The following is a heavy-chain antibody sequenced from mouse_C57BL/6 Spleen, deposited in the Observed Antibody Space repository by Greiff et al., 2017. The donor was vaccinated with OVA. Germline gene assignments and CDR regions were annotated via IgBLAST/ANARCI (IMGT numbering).Heavy chain of an antibody. CDR3: ARGDYDYLLDY. J-gene: IGHJ2*01. Sequence: VQLQESGPELVKPGASVKLSCKASGYTFTSYEINWVKQRPGQGLEWIGWIYPRDGSTKYNEKFKGKATLTVDTSSSTAYMELHSLTSEDSAVYFCARGDYDYLLDYWGQGTTLTVSS. CDR2: IYPRDGST. V-gene: IGHV1-85*01. CDR1: GYTFTSYE. D-gene: IGHD2-4*01.